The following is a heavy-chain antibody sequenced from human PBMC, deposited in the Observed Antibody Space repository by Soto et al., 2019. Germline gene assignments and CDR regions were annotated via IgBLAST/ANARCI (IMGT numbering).Heavy chain of an antibody. CDR3: SKAVYGYWYCNL. J-gene: IGHJ2*01. Sequence: EVQLLESGGGLVQPGGSLRLSCAASGFMFNSYAMSWVRLAQGKGLEWVSAVSSSGGTTDYADSVKGRFTISRDTSKNTLYLQMNSLSPKAEAVSYYSKAVYGYWYCNLWGRGTRVTVSS. V-gene: IGHV3-23*01. D-gene: IGHD3-16*01. CDR1: GFMFNSYA. CDR2: VSSSGGTT.